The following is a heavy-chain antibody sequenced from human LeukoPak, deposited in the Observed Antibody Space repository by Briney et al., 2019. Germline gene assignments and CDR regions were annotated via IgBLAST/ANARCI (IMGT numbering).Heavy chain of an antibody. CDR3: ARNSRVASTSGLNY. D-gene: IGHD4-23*01. V-gene: IGHV1-69*13. CDR1: GGTFSSYP. CDR2: ITPIFGAA. J-gene: IGHJ4*02. Sequence: SVKVSCKASGGTFSSYPFTWVRQAPGQGLEWMGEITPIFGAANYAQTFQGRVTITADESTSSVFMELSSLRSDDTAFYYCARNSRVASTSGLNYWGQGTLVTVSS.